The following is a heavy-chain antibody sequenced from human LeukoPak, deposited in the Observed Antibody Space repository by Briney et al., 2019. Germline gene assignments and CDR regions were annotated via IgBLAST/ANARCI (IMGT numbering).Heavy chain of an antibody. CDR3: ARQGESLTWLDP. Sequence: SETLSLTCTVSGGSISSSSHYWAWIRQPPGKGLEWIGSIYYSGSIYYNPSLNSRATISVDTSKSQFSLKLNFLTAADTAVYYCARQGESLTWLDPWGQGTLVTVSS. D-gene: IGHD2-21*01. CDR1: GGSISSSSHY. J-gene: IGHJ5*02. CDR2: IYYSGSI. V-gene: IGHV4-39*01.